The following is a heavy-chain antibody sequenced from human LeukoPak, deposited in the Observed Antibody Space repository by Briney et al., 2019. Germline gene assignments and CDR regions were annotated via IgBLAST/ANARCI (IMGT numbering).Heavy chain of an antibody. Sequence: GGSLRLSCAASGFTFDDYTMHWVRQAPGKGLEWVSSISSSSSYIYYADSVKGRFTISRDNAKNSPYLQMNSLRAEDTAVYYCASLPGAYSSSSAARTDYWGQGTLVTVSS. D-gene: IGHD6-6*01. J-gene: IGHJ4*02. CDR3: ASLPGAYSSSSAARTDY. CDR2: ISSSSSYI. V-gene: IGHV3-21*01. CDR1: GFTFDDYT.